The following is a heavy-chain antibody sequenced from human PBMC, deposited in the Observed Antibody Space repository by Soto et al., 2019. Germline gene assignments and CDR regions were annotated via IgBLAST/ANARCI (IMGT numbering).Heavy chain of an antibody. Sequence: QVQLVQSGAEVKKPGASVKVSCKASGYTLSNYAITWVRQAPGQGLEWMGWISGYNGNTNYAQKLQGRVTMTTDTSTRTVYMEMRSLRSDDTAVYYCARDTTYSSGWNFDYWGQGTLVTVSS. D-gene: IGHD6-19*01. V-gene: IGHV1-18*01. CDR3: ARDTTYSSGWNFDY. CDR2: ISGYNGNT. CDR1: GYTLSNYA. J-gene: IGHJ4*02.